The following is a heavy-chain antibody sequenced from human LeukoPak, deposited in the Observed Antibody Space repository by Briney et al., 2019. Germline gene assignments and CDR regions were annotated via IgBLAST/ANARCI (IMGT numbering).Heavy chain of an antibody. Sequence: GESLKISCKGSGYSFTSYWIGWVRQMPGKGLDWIGIIYPGDSYTKYNPSFEGQVTISADSSTSTAYLQWSSLRASDTAMYYCARASRDGYNQNFDHWGQGTLVTVSS. CDR2: IYPGDSYT. CDR3: ARASRDGYNQNFDH. V-gene: IGHV5-51*01. D-gene: IGHD5-24*01. J-gene: IGHJ4*02. CDR1: GYSFTSYW.